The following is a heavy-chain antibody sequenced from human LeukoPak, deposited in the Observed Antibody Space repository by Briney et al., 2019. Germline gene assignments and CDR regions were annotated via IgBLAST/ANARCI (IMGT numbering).Heavy chain of an antibody. D-gene: IGHD1-26*01. V-gene: IGHV3-9*01. CDR3: AKDRAEVGATTFDY. J-gene: IGHJ4*02. CDR2: ISWNSGSI. Sequence: PGGSLTLSCAASGFTFDDYAMHWVRQAPGEGLEWVSGISWNSGSIGYADSVKGRFTISRDNAKNSLYLQMNSLRAEDTALYYCAKDRAEVGATTFDYWGQGTLVTVSS. CDR1: GFTFDDYA.